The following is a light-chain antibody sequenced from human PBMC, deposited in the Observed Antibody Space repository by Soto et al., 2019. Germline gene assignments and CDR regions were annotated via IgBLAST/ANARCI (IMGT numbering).Light chain of an antibody. V-gene: IGKV1-27*01. Sequence: DIQMTQSPSSLSASVGDRVNITCRASQGISNFLAWYQQKPGKVPKLLIYGASTLQSGVPSRFSGSGSGTDFTLTISSLQPEDVATYYCQKYHSALWTFGQGTKVEIK. CDR2: GAS. J-gene: IGKJ1*01. CDR3: QKYHSALWT. CDR1: QGISNF.